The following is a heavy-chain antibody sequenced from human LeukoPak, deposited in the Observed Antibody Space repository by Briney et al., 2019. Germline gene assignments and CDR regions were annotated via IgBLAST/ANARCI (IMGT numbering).Heavy chain of an antibody. CDR2: IIPIFGTA. J-gene: IGHJ6*03. D-gene: IGHD1-14*01. CDR3: ARDRSTTLAYYYYMDV. Sequence: GASVKVSCKASGGTFSSYAISWVRQAPGQGLEWMGRIIPIFGTANYAQKFQGRVTITTDESTSTAYMELSSLRSEDTAVYYCARDRSTTLAYYYYMDVWGKGTTVTVSS. CDR1: GGTFSSYA. V-gene: IGHV1-69*05.